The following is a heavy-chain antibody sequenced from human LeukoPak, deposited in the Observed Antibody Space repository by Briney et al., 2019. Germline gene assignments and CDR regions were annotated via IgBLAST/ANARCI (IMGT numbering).Heavy chain of an antibody. J-gene: IGHJ3*02. CDR3: ARYYGSGTYAVDI. CDR1: GFTFDDYA. Sequence: GGSLRLSCAASGFTFDDYAIHWVRQAPGTGLVWVSRINADGSSTTYADSVKGRFIISRDNAKNTLYLQMSSLRVEDTAVYYCARYYGSGTYAVDIWGQGTMVTVSS. V-gene: IGHV3-74*01. D-gene: IGHD3-10*01. CDR2: INADGSST.